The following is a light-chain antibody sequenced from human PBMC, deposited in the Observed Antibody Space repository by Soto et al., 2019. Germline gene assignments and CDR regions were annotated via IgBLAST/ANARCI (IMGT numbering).Light chain of an antibody. CDR3: QQRSNWPRLT. V-gene: IGKV3-11*01. CDR2: DAS. J-gene: IGKJ4*01. Sequence: EIVLAQSPATLSLSPGERATHSCRASQSVSSYLAWYQQKPGQAPRLLIYDASNRATGIPARFSGSGSGTDFTLTISSLEPEDFAVYYCQQRSNWPRLTFGGGTKVDIK. CDR1: QSVSSY.